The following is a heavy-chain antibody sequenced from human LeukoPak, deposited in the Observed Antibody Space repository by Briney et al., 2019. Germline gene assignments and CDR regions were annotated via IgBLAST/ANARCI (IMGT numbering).Heavy chain of an antibody. CDR1: GGSISSSSYY. J-gene: IGHJ3*02. V-gene: IGHV4-39*07. D-gene: IGHD6-13*01. CDR3: ASGYSSHDAFDI. CDR2: IYYSGST. Sequence: SKTLSLTCTVSGGSISSSSYYWGWIRQPPGKGLEWIGSIYYSGSTYYNPSLKSRVTISVDTSKNQFSLKLSSVTAADTAVYYCASGYSSHDAFDIWGQGTMVTVSS.